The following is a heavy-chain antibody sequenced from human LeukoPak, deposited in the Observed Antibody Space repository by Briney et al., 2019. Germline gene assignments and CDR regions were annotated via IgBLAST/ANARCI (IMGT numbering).Heavy chain of an antibody. CDR3: AKAGLDSSGPWYGMDV. D-gene: IGHD6-19*01. V-gene: IGHV3-23*01. Sequence: PGGSLRLSCAASGFTFNNYAMSWVRQAPGKGLEWVSVISGSGGSTYYADSVKGRFTISRDNFKNTLYLQMTSLRAEDTAVYYCAKAGLDSSGPWYGMDVWGQGTTVTVSS. CDR1: GFTFNNYA. CDR2: ISGSGGST. J-gene: IGHJ6*02.